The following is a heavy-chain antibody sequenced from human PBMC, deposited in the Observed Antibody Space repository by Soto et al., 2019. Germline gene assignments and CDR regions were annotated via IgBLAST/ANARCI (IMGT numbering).Heavy chain of an antibody. CDR2: IYYSGST. Sequence: SETLSLTCTVSGGSISSYYWSWIRQPPGKGLEWIGYIYYSGSTNYNPSLKSRVTISVDTSKNQFSLKLSSVAAADTAVYYCARVAGLPPYSSPDEFDYWGQGTLVTVSS. CDR3: ARVAGLPPYSSPDEFDY. V-gene: IGHV4-59*01. D-gene: IGHD6-13*01. CDR1: GGSISSYY. J-gene: IGHJ4*02.